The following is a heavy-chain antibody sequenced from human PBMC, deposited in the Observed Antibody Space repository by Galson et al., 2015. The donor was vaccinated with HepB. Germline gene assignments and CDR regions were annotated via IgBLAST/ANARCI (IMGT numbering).Heavy chain of an antibody. V-gene: IGHV3-15*01. D-gene: IGHD3-9*01. CDR3: TTDYPSYVLRYLDWLLRYWYFDL. CDR1: GFTFSNAW. Sequence: SLRLSCAASGFTFSNAWMSWVRQAPGKGLEWVGRIKSKTDGGTTDYAAPVKGRFTISRDDSKNTLYLQMNSLKTEDTAVYYCTTDYPSYVLRYLDWLLRYWYFDLWGRGTLVTVSS. J-gene: IGHJ2*01. CDR2: IKSKTDGGTT.